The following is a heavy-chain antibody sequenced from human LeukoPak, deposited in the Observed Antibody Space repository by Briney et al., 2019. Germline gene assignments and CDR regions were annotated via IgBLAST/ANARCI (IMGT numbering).Heavy chain of an antibody. CDR1: GYTLTGYY. Sequence: ASVKVSCKASGYTLTGYYMHWVRQAPGQGLEWMGRINPNSGGTNYAQKFQGRVTMTRDTSISTAYMELSRLRSDDTAVYYCARATPGIAVANYWGQGTLVTVSS. J-gene: IGHJ4*02. CDR2: INPNSGGT. D-gene: IGHD6-19*01. CDR3: ARATPGIAVANY. V-gene: IGHV1-2*06.